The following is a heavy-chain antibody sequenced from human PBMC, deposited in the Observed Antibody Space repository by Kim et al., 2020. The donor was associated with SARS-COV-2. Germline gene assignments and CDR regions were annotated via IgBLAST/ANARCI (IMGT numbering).Heavy chain of an antibody. J-gene: IGHJ6*02. V-gene: IGHV4-34*01. Sequence: SETLSLTCAVYGGSFSGYYWSWIRQPPGKGLEWIGEINHSGSTNYSPSLKSRVTISLDTSKNQFSLKLSSVTAADTAVYYCATSRSGSSHYGMDVWGQGTTVTVS. CDR2: INHSGST. D-gene: IGHD3-10*01. CDR1: GGSFSGYY. CDR3: ATSRSGSSHYGMDV.